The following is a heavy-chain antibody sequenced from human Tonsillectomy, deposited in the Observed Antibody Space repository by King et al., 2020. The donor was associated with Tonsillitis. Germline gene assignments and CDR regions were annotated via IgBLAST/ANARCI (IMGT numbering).Heavy chain of an antibody. J-gene: IGHJ4*02. D-gene: IGHD2/OR15-2a*01. CDR2: INPNSGDT. CDR1: RYTFSDYY. Sequence: QLVQSGAEVKKPGASVKVSCEASRYTFSDYYIHWVRQAPGQGLEWMGWINPNSGDTKYAQKFRGRVTMTRDTSISTAYMELSSLRADDTAMYYCARDADSPNYYYDSWGQGTLVTVSS. V-gene: IGHV1-2*02. CDR3: ARDADSPNYYYDS.